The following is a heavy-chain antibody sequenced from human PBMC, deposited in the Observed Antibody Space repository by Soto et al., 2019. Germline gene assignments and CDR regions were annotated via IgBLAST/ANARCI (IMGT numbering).Heavy chain of an antibody. D-gene: IGHD3-10*01. CDR2: ISGYNGNT. CDR3: ARALITALKRAGVGAENWFDP. CDR1: GYTFTSHG. Sequence: QVQLVQSGAEVKKPGASVKVSCKTSGYTFTSHGISWVRQAPGQGLAWLGWISGYNGNTNYEQKVQGRITLTRDTSPSAAYMELRSLRSDDTAVYYCARALITALKRAGVGAENWFDPWGQGTMVTLSS. J-gene: IGHJ5*02. V-gene: IGHV1-18*01.